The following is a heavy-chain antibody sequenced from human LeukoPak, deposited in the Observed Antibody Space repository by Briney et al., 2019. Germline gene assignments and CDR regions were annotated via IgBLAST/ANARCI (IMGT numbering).Heavy chain of an antibody. D-gene: IGHD3-10*01. J-gene: IGHJ4*02. Sequence: GGSLRLSCAASGFTFSSYSMNWVRQAPGKGLEWVSYISSGSRTIYYADSVKGRFTISRDNSKNTLYLQMNSLRAEDTAVYYCAKDGAFYYYDSGSYYTPYYFDYWGQGTLVTVSS. CDR1: GFTFSSYS. CDR2: ISSGSRTI. CDR3: AKDGAFYYYDSGSYYTPYYFDY. V-gene: IGHV3-48*01.